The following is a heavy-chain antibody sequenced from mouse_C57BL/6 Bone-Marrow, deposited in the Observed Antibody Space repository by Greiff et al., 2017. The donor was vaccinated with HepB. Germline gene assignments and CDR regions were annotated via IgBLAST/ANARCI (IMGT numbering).Heavy chain of an antibody. Sequence: DVKLVESGGGLVQPGGSLKLSCAASGFTFSDYYMYWVRQTPEKRLEWVAYISNGGGSTYYPDTVKGRFTISRDNAKNTLYLQMSRLKSEDTAMYYCAKTGTEAMDCWGQGTSVTVSS. V-gene: IGHV5-12*01. D-gene: IGHD4-1*01. CDR1: GFTFSDYY. CDR3: AKTGTEAMDC. CDR2: ISNGGGST. J-gene: IGHJ4*01.